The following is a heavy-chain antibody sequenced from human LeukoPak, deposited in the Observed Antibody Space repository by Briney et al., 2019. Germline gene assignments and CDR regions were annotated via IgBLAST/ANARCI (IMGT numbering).Heavy chain of an antibody. V-gene: IGHV1-2*02. CDR2: INPNSGGT. CDR1: GYTVTGYY. J-gene: IGHJ4*02. Sequence: ASVKVSCKASGYTVTGYYMHWVRQAPGQGLEWMGWINPNSGGTNYAQKFQGRVTMTRDTSISTAYMELSRLRSDDTAVYYCARARVRAARPEDYWGQGTLVTVSS. CDR3: ARARVRAARPEDY. D-gene: IGHD6-6*01.